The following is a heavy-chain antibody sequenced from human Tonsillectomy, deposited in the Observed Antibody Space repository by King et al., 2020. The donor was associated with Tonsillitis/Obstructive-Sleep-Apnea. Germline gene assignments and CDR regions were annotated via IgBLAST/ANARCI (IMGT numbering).Heavy chain of an antibody. J-gene: IGHJ3*02. D-gene: IGHD3-3*01. CDR2: VTAHNGKS. V-gene: IGHV1-18*01. CDR3: ASHKITIFGGESLGDAFDS. Sequence: QLVQSGAEVKKPGASVTVSCRASGNSFTRFGFSWVRQAPGQGLEWMGWVTAHNGKSKYAEKFQDRVTMTTDTSTTTAHMELRSLRSDDTAVYYCASHKITIFGGESLGDAFDSWGQGTMVIVSS. CDR1: GNSFTRFG.